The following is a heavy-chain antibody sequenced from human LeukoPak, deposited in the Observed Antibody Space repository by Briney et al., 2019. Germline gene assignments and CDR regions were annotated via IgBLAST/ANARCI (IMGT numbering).Heavy chain of an antibody. Sequence: PGGSLRLSCAASGFTFSSYAMHWVRQAPGKGLEWVAVISYDGSNKYYADSVKGRFTISRDNSKNTLYLQMNSLRAEDTAVYYCARDTETATTTFDYWGQGTLVTVSS. CDR2: ISYDGSNK. CDR3: ARDTETATTTFDY. J-gene: IGHJ4*02. D-gene: IGHD5-24*01. V-gene: IGHV3-30*01. CDR1: GFTFSSYA.